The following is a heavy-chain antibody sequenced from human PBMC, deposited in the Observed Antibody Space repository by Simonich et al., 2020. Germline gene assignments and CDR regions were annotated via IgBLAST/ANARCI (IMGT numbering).Heavy chain of an antibody. D-gene: IGHD6-13*01. CDR3: ARVGYSNYYYYGMDV. J-gene: IGHJ6*02. CDR1: GYSISSGYY. V-gene: IGHV4-38-2*01. Sequence: QVQLQESGPGLVKPSETLSLTCAVSGYSISSGYYWGWIRQPPGKGLGWIGSIYHSGSTYNNPSLKSQVTISVDTSKNQFSLKLSSVTAADTAVYYCARVGYSNYYYYGMDVWGQGTTVTVSS. CDR2: IYHSGST.